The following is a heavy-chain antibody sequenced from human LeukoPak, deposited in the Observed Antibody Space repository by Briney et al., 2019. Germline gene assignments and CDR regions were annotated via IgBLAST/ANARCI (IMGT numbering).Heavy chain of an antibody. J-gene: IGHJ3*02. V-gene: IGHV5-51*01. CDR1: GYTFTSYW. D-gene: IGHD3-16*01. CDR3: ARHRDYVPDI. Sequence: GESLKISCKGSGYTFTSYWIGWARQMPGKGLEWMGIIYPGDSDTRYSPSFQGQVTVSDDKSISSAYLQWSSLKASDNATYYCARHRDYVPDIWGQGTMVTVSS. CDR2: IYPGDSDT.